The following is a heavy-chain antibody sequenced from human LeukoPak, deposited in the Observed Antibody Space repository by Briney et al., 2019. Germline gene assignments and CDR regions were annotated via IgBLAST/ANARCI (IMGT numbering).Heavy chain of an antibody. D-gene: IGHD5-18*01. V-gene: IGHV1-2*02. J-gene: IGHJ6*03. CDR1: GYTFTGYY. CDR2: INPNSGGT. Sequence: ASVKVSCKASGYTFTGYYMHWVRQAPGQGLEWMGWINPNSGGTNYAQKFQGRVTMTRDTSISTAYMELSRLRSDDTAVYYCAREVNSYGYNYYYYMDVWGKGTTVTVSS. CDR3: AREVNSYGYNYYYYMDV.